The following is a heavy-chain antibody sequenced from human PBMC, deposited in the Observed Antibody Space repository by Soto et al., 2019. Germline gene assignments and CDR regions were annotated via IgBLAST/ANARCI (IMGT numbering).Heavy chain of an antibody. CDR2: INTGNART. V-gene: IGHV1-3*04. Sequence: ASVKVSCKASGYTFANYALHWLRQAPGQRLEWMGWINTGNARTQHSQTFQDRITITRDTSATTAYMELGSLASEDTAVYYCAREGALGGPNWFDPWGQGTPVTVSS. CDR3: AREGALGGPNWFDP. D-gene: IGHD3-16*01. CDR1: GYTFANYA. J-gene: IGHJ5*02.